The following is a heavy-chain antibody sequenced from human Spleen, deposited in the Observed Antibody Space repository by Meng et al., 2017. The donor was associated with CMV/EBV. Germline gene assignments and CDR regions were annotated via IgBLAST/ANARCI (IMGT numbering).Heavy chain of an antibody. V-gene: IGHV5-51*01. CDR3: ARRRAEHMVVAHDWYFYL. D-gene: IGHD2-21*01. CDR1: GYSFTSNW. CDR2: IYPSDSDT. Sequence: GGSLRLSCEGSGYSFTSNWIGWVRQMPGKGREWMGVIYPSDSDTRYSPSFQGQVTISADKSINTAYLQWSSLKASDTAMYYCARRRAEHMVVAHDWYFYLWGRGTLVTVSS. J-gene: IGHJ2*01.